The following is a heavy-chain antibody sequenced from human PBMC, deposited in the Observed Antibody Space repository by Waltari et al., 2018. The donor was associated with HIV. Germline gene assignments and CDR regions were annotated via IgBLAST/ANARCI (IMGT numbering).Heavy chain of an antibody. CDR3: ARGFYDYVWGSYRQYYFDY. D-gene: IGHD3-16*02. CDR2: IYHSGTT. V-gene: IGHV4-38-2*01. J-gene: IGHJ4*02. Sequence: QVQLQESGPGLVKPSETLSLTCAVSGYSISSGYYWGWIRQPPGKGLEWIGSIYHSGTTYNNPSLTSRVTIAVDTSKNQFSLKLSSVTAADTAVYYCARGFYDYVWGSYRQYYFDYWGQGTLVTVSS. CDR1: GYSISSGYY.